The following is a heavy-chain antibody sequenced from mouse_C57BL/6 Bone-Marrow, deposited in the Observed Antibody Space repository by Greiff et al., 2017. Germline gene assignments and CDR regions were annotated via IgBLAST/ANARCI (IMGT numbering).Heavy chain of an antibody. D-gene: IGHD1-1*01. CDR3: ASITTVVATNY. CDR2: IYPGDGYT. Sequence: QVHVKQSGPELVKPGASVKISCKASGYAFSSSWMNWVQQRPGKGLEWIGRIYPGDGYTNYNGKFKGKATLTADTSSSTAYMQLSSLPSEDSAVYCCASITTVVATNYWGQGTTLTVSS. CDR1: GYAFSSSW. J-gene: IGHJ2*01. V-gene: IGHV1-82*01.